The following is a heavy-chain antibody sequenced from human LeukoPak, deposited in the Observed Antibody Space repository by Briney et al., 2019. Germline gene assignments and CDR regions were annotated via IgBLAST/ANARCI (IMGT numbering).Heavy chain of an antibody. CDR1: GFTFSSYE. D-gene: IGHD6-19*01. Sequence: PGGSLRLSCAASGFTFSSYEMNWVRQAPGKGLEWISYISSNGQNKIYADSVRGRFTISRDNTGNSLFLQMNSLRVEDTALYYCVRDAAGWYKWFEPWGQGTLVIVSS. V-gene: IGHV3-48*03. J-gene: IGHJ5*02. CDR3: VRDAAGWYKWFEP. CDR2: ISSNGQNK.